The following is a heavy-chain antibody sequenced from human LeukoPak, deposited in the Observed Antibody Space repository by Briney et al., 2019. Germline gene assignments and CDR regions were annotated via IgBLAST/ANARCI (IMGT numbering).Heavy chain of an antibody. D-gene: IGHD6-19*01. CDR2: GYYSGTT. CDR1: GGSITSYY. J-gene: IGHJ4*02. CDR3: ARDAYSSGYYFFDY. V-gene: IGHV4-59*01. Sequence: SETLSLTCTVSGGSITSYYWTWVRQPPGKGLEWIGYGYYSGTTNYNPSLKSRVTISVDASKNQFSLKVSSVTAADTAVYHCARDAYSSGYYFFDYWGQGTLVTLCS.